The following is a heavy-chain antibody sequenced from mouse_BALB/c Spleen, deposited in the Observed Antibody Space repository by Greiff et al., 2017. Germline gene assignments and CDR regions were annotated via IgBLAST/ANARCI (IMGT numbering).Heavy chain of an antibody. CDR1: GYTFTSYW. V-gene: IGHV1-7*01. D-gene: IGHD2-4*01. Sequence: QVQLQQSGAELAKPGASVKMSCKASGYTFTSYWMHWVKQRPGQGLEWIGYINPSTGYTEYNQKFKDKATLTADKSSSTAYMQLSSLTSEDSAVYYCARSIRDYDYENRAYWGQGTLVTVSA. J-gene: IGHJ3*01. CDR2: INPSTGYT. CDR3: ARSIRDYDYENRAY.